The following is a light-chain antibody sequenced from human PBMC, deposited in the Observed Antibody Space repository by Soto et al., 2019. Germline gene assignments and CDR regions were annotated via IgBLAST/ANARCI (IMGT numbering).Light chain of an antibody. CDR3: QQGYSFPVT. V-gene: IGKV1-5*01. CDR1: QSISNW. CDR2: HAS. Sequence: DIQMTQSPSTLPASLGDRVTITCLASQSISNWLSCYQQKPGTAPKVLIYHASNLQSGVPSRFSGSGSGTEFTLTISSLQPEDFATYYCQQGYSFPVTFGGGTKVDIK. J-gene: IGKJ4*01.